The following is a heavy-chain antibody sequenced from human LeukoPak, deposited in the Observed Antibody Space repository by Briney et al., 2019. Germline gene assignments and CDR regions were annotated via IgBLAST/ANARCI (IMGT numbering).Heavy chain of an antibody. CDR3: ARGYYYDSSGYYYGMDV. CDR2: INPNSGGT. Sequence: ASVKVSCKASGYTFTGYYMHWVRQPPGQGLEWMGWINPNSGGTNYAQKFQGRVTMTRDTSISTAYMELSRLRSDDTAVYYCARGYYYDSSGYYYGMDVWGQGTTVTVSS. CDR1: GYTFTGYY. V-gene: IGHV1-2*02. D-gene: IGHD3-22*01. J-gene: IGHJ6*02.